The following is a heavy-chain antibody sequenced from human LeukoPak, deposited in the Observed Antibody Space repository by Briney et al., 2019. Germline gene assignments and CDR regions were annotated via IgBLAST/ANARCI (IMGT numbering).Heavy chain of an antibody. CDR1: GGSISGYY. CDR2: VYTSGST. J-gene: IGHJ3*02. D-gene: IGHD1-7*01. Sequence: SETLSLTCTVSGGSISGYYWSWIRQPAGKGLEWIGRVYTSGSTHYNPSLKSRVTMSVDTSKNQFSLKLSSVTAADTAVSYCARLITGTTTAFDIWGQGTMVTVSS. CDR3: ARLITGTTTAFDI. V-gene: IGHV4-4*07.